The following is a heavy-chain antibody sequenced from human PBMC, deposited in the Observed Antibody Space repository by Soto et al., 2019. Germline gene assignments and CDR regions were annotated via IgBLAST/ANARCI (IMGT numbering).Heavy chain of an antibody. V-gene: IGHV1-2*04. J-gene: IGHJ5*02. D-gene: IGHD3-10*01. CDR1: GYTFTDYY. Sequence: ASVKVSCKDSGYTFTDYYIHWVRQAPGQGLEWMGWINPNSGGTKYAQKFQAWVTMTADTSISTAYMELSSLRSEDTAVYYCARGTPVWFDPWGQGTLVTVSS. CDR3: ARGTPVWFDP. CDR2: INPNSGGT.